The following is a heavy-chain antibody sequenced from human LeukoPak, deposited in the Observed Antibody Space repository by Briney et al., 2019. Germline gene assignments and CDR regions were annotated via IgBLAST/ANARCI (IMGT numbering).Heavy chain of an antibody. J-gene: IGHJ6*02. CDR2: ISSSGRTI. V-gene: IGHV3-48*03. CDR1: GFTFSNYE. D-gene: IGHD3-16*01. CDR3: ARPQTGYYYYYGMDV. Sequence: GGSLRLSCAASGFTFSNYEMNWVRQAPGKGLEWVSYISSSGRTIYYADSVKGRFTISRDNAKKSLYLQMNSLRAEDTAVYYCARPQTGYYYYYGMDVWGQGTTVTVSS.